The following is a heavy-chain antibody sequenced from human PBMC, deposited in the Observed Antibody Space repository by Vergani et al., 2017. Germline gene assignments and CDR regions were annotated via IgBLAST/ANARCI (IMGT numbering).Heavy chain of an antibody. D-gene: IGHD3-10*01. J-gene: IGHJ4*02. Sequence: EVPLAESGGGVVRPGGSLRLSRAASGFTFGDYDMNWVRHATGKGLEWVSRVKWNGVSSVYADSVKGRFTISRDNAKNSLYLQMTSLRAEDTAFYYCARRGSGNTYYFDYWGQGALVTVSS. V-gene: IGHV3-20*04. CDR2: VKWNGVSS. CDR3: ARRGSGNTYYFDY. CDR1: GFTFGDYD.